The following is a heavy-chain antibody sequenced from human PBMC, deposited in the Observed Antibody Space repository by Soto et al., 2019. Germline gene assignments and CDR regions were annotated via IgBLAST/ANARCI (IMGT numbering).Heavy chain of an antibody. CDR2: INAGNGNT. CDR1: GYTFTSYA. V-gene: IGHV1-3*01. J-gene: IGHJ4*02. D-gene: IGHD2-15*01. CDR3: ARGHPGRCGKRFDY. Sequence: ASVKVSCRASGYTFTSYAMHWVRQAPGQRLEWMGWINAGNGNTKYSQKFQGRVTITRDTSASTAYMELSSLRSEDTAVYYCARGHPGRCGKRFDYFGQGTLVTLSS.